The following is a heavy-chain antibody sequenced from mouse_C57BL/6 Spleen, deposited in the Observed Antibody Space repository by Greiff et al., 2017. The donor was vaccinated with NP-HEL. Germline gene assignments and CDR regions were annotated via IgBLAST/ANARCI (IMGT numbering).Heavy chain of an antibody. Sequence: VQLQQSGAELVRPGTSVKMSCKASGYTFTNYWIGWAKQRPGHGLAWIGDIYPGGGYTNYNEKCKGKATLTADIYSSTAYMQFSSLTSEDSAIYYRARSAYDGYCSRFAYWGQGTLVTVSA. V-gene: IGHV1-63*01. CDR3: ARSAYDGYCSRFAY. J-gene: IGHJ3*01. CDR2: IYPGGGYT. CDR1: GYTFTNYW. D-gene: IGHD2-3*01.